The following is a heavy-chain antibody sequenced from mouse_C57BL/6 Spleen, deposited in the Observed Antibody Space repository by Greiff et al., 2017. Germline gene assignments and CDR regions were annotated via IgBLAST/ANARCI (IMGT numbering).Heavy chain of an antibody. Sequence: QVQLQQPGAELVMPGASVKLSCKASGYTLTSYWMHWVKQRPGQGLEWVGEIDPSDSYTNYNQKFKGKSTLTVDKSSSTAYMQLSSLTSEDSAVYYCARYGSSSGGLDYWGQGTTLTVSS. CDR1: GYTLTSYW. CDR2: IDPSDSYT. V-gene: IGHV1-69*01. J-gene: IGHJ2*01. D-gene: IGHD1-1*01. CDR3: ARYGSSSGGLDY.